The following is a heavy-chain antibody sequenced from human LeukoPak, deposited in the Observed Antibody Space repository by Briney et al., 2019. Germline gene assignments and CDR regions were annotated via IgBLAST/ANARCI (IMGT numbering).Heavy chain of an antibody. CDR1: GFTFSSYS. J-gene: IGHJ4*02. D-gene: IGHD3-10*01. V-gene: IGHV3-53*05. CDR2: LYSDGST. CDR3: ARDNYYGSGSYYNVMYYFDY. Sequence: GGSLRLSCAASGFTFSSYSMNWVRQAPGKGLEWVSVLYSDGSTYHADSVKGRFTISRDNSKNTLYLQMNSLRSEDTAVYYCARDNYYGSGSYYNVMYYFDYWGQGTLVTVSS.